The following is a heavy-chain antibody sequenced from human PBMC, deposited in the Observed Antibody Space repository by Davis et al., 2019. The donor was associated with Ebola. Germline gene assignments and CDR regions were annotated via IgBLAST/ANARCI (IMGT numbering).Heavy chain of an antibody. Sequence: PSETLSLTCTVSGGSISSYYWSWIRQPPGKGLEWIGYIYYSGSTNYNPSLKSRVTISVDTSRNQFSLKLSSVTAADTAVYYCARGGIFGVVIPHYYYGMDVWGQGTTVTVSS. CDR3: ARGGIFGVVIPHYYYGMDV. V-gene: IGHV4-59*12. D-gene: IGHD3-3*01. J-gene: IGHJ6*02. CDR2: IYYSGST. CDR1: GGSISSYY.